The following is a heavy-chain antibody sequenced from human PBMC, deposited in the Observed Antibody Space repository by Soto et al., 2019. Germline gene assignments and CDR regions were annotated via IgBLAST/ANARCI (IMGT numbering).Heavy chain of an antibody. CDR1: GFTFSSYA. V-gene: IGHV3-23*01. Sequence: EVQLLESGGGLVQPGGSLRLSCAASGFTFSSYAMSWVRQAPGKGLEWVSAISGSGGSTYYADSVKGRFTISRDNSKNTLHLQMNCLRAKVTAVYYCSKDSYYDSSGYLTAKDAFDIWGQGTMVTVSS. J-gene: IGHJ3*02. CDR2: ISGSGGST. CDR3: SKDSYYDSSGYLTAKDAFDI. D-gene: IGHD3-22*01.